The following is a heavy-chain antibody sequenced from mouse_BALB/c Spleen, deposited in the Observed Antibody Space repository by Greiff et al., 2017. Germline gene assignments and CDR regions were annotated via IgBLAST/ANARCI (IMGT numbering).Heavy chain of an antibody. CDR2: IFPGSGNT. Sequence: QVQLQQSGPELVKPGASVKISCKASGYSFTSYYIHWVQQRPGQGLEWIGWIFPGSGNTKYNEKFKGKATLTADTTSSTAYMQLSSLTSEDSAVYFCGRSEDYDAMDYWGQGTTVTVSS. CDR3: GRSEDYDAMDY. V-gene: IGHV1-66*01. CDR1: GYSFTSYY. J-gene: IGHJ4*01.